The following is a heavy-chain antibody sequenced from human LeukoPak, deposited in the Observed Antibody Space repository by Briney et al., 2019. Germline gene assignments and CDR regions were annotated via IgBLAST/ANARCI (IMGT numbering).Heavy chain of an antibody. CDR1: GFTFSLYW. CDR2: IKEDGSED. V-gene: IGHV3-7*01. Sequence: GSLRLSCAASGFTFSLYWMTWVRQAPGKGLEWVANIKEDGSEDYYADSVKGRFAISKDNAKNSLYLQMNNLRAEDTAMYYCARDADGYEDWGQGTLVIVSS. J-gene: IGHJ4*02. D-gene: IGHD5-24*01. CDR3: ARDADGYED.